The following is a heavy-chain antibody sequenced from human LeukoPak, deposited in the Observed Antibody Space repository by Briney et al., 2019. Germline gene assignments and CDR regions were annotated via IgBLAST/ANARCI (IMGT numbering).Heavy chain of an antibody. CDR2: ISYDGSNK. CDR1: GFTFSSYG. CDR3: AKADASVGAALDY. Sequence: GGSLRLSCAASGFTFSSYGMHWVRQAPGKGQEWVAVISYDGSNKYYADSVKGRFTISRDNAKNSLYLQMNSLRAEDTALYYCAKADASVGAALDYWGQGTLVTVSS. D-gene: IGHD1-26*01. J-gene: IGHJ4*02. V-gene: IGHV3-30*18.